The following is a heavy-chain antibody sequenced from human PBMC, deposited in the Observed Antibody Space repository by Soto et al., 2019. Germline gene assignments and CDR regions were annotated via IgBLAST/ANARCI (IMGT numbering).Heavy chain of an antibody. D-gene: IGHD1-26*01. CDR1: GFTVSSNY. CDR2: IYGGGTT. Sequence: EVQLAESGGGLVQPGGSLRLSCAASGFTVSSNYMNWVRQAPGKGLEWVSVIYGGGTTDYADSVKGRFTISRDNSMNTLYLQMNSLRAEDTAVYYCASLSNSVRYIDYWGQGTLVTVSS. V-gene: IGHV3-66*01. J-gene: IGHJ4*02. CDR3: ASLSNSVRYIDY.